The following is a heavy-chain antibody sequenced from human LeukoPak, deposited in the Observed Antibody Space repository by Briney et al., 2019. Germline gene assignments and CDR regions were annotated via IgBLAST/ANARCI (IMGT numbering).Heavy chain of an antibody. CDR3: ARWFGGNYFDI. D-gene: IGHD1-26*01. V-gene: IGHV3-53*01. Sequence: GGALRLSCAASGFTVSSNYMSWVRQAPGKGLEWVSLIYSDRRTHYEDSLHRRFTIRQDHSKTTQYLQMNRRSAEDTAVYYCARWFGGNYFDIWGQATMVTVCS. CDR2: IYSDRRT. J-gene: IGHJ3*02. CDR1: GFTVSSNY.